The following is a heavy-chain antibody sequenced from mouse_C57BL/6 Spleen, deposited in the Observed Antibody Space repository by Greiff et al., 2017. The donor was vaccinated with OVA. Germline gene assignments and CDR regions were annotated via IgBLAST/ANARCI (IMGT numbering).Heavy chain of an antibody. D-gene: IGHD2-5*01. Sequence: QVQLQQSGAELARPGASVKLSCKASGYTFTSYGISWVKQRTGQGLEWIGEIYPRSGNTYYNEKFKGKATLTADKSSSTAYMELRSLTSEDSAVYFCARKWAYYSNPGYFDVWGTGTTVTVSS. J-gene: IGHJ1*03. CDR3: ARKWAYYSNPGYFDV. V-gene: IGHV1-81*01. CDR2: IYPRSGNT. CDR1: GYTFTSYG.